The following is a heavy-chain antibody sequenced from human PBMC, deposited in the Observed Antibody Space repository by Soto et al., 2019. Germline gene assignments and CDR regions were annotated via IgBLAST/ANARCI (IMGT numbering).Heavy chain of an antibody. CDR3: ARGDYGQYDAYNWFDP. CDR2: VCSGGRT. Sequence: QVRLQQWGAGLVRPSETLSLTCAVYGGSFNNYCWSWIRQPPGKGPEGIGEVCSGGRTNYSPTLKREVRIAVEGSKNQFALRLTSVTVADTAVYYCARGDYGQYDAYNWFDPWGQGNLVIVAS. J-gene: IGHJ5*02. D-gene: IGHD3-10*01. CDR1: GGSFNNYC. V-gene: IGHV4-34*02.